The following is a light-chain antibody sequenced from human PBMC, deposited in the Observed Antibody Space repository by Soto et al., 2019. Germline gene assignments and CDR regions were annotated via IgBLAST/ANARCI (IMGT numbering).Light chain of an antibody. J-gene: IGKJ3*01. CDR2: WAS. CDR3: HQFYSIPIT. CDR1: QSALYTSNKKNH. Sequence: DIVMTQSPDSLAVSLGERATINCKSSQSALYTSNKKNHLAWYQQKPGQPPKLLIYWASTRESGVPDRFSGSGSGTDFTLTISSLQAEDVAVYYCHQFYSIPITFGPGTKVDIK. V-gene: IGKV4-1*01.